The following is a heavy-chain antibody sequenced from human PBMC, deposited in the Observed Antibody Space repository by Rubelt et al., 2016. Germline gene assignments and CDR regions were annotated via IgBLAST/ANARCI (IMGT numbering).Heavy chain of an antibody. CDR1: GFTFRTYA. CDR2: ISHDGNYY. Sequence: QVQLVESGGGVVQPGRSLRLSCAASGFTFRTYAMHWVRQAPGKGLEWVAVISHDGNYYQHADSVKGRFTISRDNSKNTLYLKRNSLRPEDTAVYYCASCEAAPGNFDYWGQGTLVAVSS. D-gene: IGHD6-25*01. J-gene: IGHJ4*02. V-gene: IGHV3-30*04. CDR3: ASCEAAPGNFDY.